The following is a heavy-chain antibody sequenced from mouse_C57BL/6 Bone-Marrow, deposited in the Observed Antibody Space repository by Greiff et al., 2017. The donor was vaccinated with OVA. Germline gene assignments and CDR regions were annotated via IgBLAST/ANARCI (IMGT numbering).Heavy chain of an antibody. Sequence: EVKLEESGGGLVQPGGSMKLSCAASGFTFSDAWMDWVRQSPEKGLEWVAEIRHKANNHATYYAESVKGRFTISRDDSKSSVYLQMNSLRAEDTGIYYCTSLYYYGSSYDWYFDVWGTGTTVTVSS. CDR2: IRHKANNHAT. J-gene: IGHJ1*03. D-gene: IGHD1-1*01. CDR3: TSLYYYGSSYDWYFDV. V-gene: IGHV6-6*01. CDR1: GFTFSDAW.